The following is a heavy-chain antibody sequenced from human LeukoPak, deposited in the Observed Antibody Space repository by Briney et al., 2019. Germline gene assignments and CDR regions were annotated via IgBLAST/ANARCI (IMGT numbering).Heavy chain of an antibody. Sequence: SETLSLTCTVSGGSISSYYWSWIRQPPGKGLEWIGYIYYSGSANYNPSLKSRVTISVDTSKNQFSLKLSSVTAADTAVYYCARGKTVRGVIPRYFDYWGQGTLVTVSS. V-gene: IGHV4-59*12. CDR2: IYYSGSA. CDR1: GGSISSYY. J-gene: IGHJ4*02. D-gene: IGHD3-10*01. CDR3: ARGKTVRGVIPRYFDY.